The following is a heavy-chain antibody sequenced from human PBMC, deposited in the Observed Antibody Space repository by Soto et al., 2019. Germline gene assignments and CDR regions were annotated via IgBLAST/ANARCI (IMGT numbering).Heavy chain of an antibody. V-gene: IGHV3-23*01. CDR2: ISGSGGST. CDR3: AKEVVATPYYYYGMDV. D-gene: IGHD5-12*01. J-gene: IGHJ6*02. Sequence: PGVSLGLSLAASGFTFSSYAMSWVRQAPGNGLEWVSAISGSGGSTYYADSVKGRFTISRDNSKNTLYLQMNSLRAEDTAVYYCAKEVVATPYYYYGMDVWGQGTTVTVSS. CDR1: GFTFSSYA.